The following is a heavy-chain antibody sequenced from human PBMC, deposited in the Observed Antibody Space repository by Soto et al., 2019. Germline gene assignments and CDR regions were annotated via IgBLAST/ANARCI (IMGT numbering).Heavy chain of an antibody. CDR2: IYNSGSS. CDR3: ARGVETAFREGLVY. J-gene: IGHJ4*02. V-gene: IGHV4-59*02. CDR1: GGSGSSHY. Sequence: SETLSHTSSVSGGSGSSHYCTRIRQTTKKGLKWIGYIYNSGSSNYNPSLKSRVTISADTSKNQFSLRLSSVAAADTAVYYCARGVETAFREGLVYWGQGILVTVSS. D-gene: IGHD3-16*01.